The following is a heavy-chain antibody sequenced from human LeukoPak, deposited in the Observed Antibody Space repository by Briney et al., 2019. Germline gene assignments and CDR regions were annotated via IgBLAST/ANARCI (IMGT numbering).Heavy chain of an antibody. V-gene: IGHV4-38-2*02. CDR2: IYHSGST. J-gene: IGHJ4*02. CDR1: GGSISSYY. D-gene: IGHD3-16*01. CDR3: ARDRGIMDY. Sequence: SETLSLTCTVSGGSISSYYWSWIRQPPGKGLEWIGSIYHSGSTYYNPSLKSRVTISVDTSKNQFSLKLSSVTAADTAVYYCARDRGIMDYWGQGTQVTVSS.